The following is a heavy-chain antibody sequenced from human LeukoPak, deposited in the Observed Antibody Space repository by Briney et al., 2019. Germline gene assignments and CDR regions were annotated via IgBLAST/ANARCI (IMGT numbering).Heavy chain of an antibody. J-gene: IGHJ5*02. CDR3: ARETADWFDP. CDR1: GFTFNNYW. V-gene: IGHV3-7*01. CDR2: INQDGSEK. Sequence: PGGSPRLSCAASGFTFNNYWMNWVRQAPGKGLEWVANINQDGSEKYYVDSLKGRFTISRDNAKNSLYLQMNSLRAEDTAVYYCARETADWFDPWGQGTLVTVSS.